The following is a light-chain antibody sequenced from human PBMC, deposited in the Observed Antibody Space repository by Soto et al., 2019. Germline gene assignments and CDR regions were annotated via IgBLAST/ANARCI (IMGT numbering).Light chain of an antibody. V-gene: IGKV1-39*01. J-gene: IGKJ1*01. CDR2: AAS. CDR1: QSITRF. Sequence: DIQMTQSPSSLSASVGDRVTITCRASQSITRFLNWYQQKPGKAPKLLIYAASSLQSGVPSRFSGSGSGTDFTLTISGLQPGDSATYYCQQYNSYSPTFGQGTKVDIK. CDR3: QQYNSYSPT.